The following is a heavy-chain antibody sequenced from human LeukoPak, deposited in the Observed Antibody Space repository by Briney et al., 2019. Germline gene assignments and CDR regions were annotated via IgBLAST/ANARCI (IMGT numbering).Heavy chain of an antibody. D-gene: IGHD2-15*01. J-gene: IGHJ6*03. CDR3: ARVLRYCSGGNCYSGGLGYMDV. CDR1: GFSFSSYW. Sequence: GGSLRLSCAASGFSFSSYWMSWVRRAPGKGLEWVSYISSSGSTIYYADSVKGRFTISRDNAKNSLFLQMNSLRAEDTAVYYCARVLRYCSGGNCYSGGLGYMDVWGKGTTVTISS. CDR2: ISSSGSTI. V-gene: IGHV3-48*04.